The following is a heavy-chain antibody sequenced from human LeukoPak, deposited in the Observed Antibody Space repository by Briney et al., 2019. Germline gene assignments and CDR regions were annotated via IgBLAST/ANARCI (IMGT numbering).Heavy chain of an antibody. CDR2: ISSSSSTI. CDR3: ASLYDFWSGYYLDY. V-gene: IGHV3-48*01. CDR1: GFTFSSYS. Sequence: AGSLRLSCAASGFTFSSYSMNWVRQAPGKGLEWVSYISSSSSTIYYADSVKGRFTISRDNAKNSLYLQMNSLRAEDTAVYYCASLYDFWSGYYLDYWGQGTLVTVSS. D-gene: IGHD3-3*01. J-gene: IGHJ4*02.